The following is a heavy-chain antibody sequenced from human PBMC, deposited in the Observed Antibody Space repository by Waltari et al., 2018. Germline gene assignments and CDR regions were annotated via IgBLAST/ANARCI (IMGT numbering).Heavy chain of an antibody. CDR2: INSDGSIT. Sequence: EVQLVESGGGLVQPGASLRLSCAASGFTFGTYWMHWVRQIPGKGLVWVSRINSDGSITNYADSVKGRFTISRDNAKNTLYLQMSSLRVEDTAVYYCARDNSGWEEVDYWGQGTLVTVSS. CDR3: ARDNSGWEEVDY. D-gene: IGHD6-19*01. CDR1: GFTFGTYW. J-gene: IGHJ4*02. V-gene: IGHV3-74*01.